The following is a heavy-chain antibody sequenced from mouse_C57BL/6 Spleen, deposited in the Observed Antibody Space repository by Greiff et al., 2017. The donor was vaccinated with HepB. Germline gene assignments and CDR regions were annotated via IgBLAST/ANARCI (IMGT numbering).Heavy chain of an antibody. D-gene: IGHD3-1*01. J-gene: IGHJ2*01. CDR3: AREGTRNIEY. Sequence: QVQLQQSGAELVRPGSSVKLSCKASGYTFTSYWMHWVKQRPIQGLEWIGNIDPSDSETHYNQKFKDKATLTVDKSSSTAYMHLSSLTSEDSAVYYSAREGTRNIEYWGQGTTLTVSS. CDR2: IDPSDSET. CDR1: GYTFTSYW. V-gene: IGHV1-52*01.